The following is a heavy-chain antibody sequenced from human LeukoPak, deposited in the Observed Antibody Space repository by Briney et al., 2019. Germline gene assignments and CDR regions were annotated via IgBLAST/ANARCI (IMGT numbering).Heavy chain of an antibody. CDR2: ISGSGGNT. CDR3: AKDRESYGGAYDAFDI. CDR1: GFAFSSYG. Sequence: VGSLRLSFAASGFAFSSYGMSWVRPAPGKGLEWVSAISGSGGNTYYADSVKGRFTISRDNSKNTLYLQMNSLRAEDTAVYYCAKDRESYGGAYDAFDIWGQGTMVTVSS. J-gene: IGHJ3*02. V-gene: IGHV3-23*01. D-gene: IGHD4-23*01.